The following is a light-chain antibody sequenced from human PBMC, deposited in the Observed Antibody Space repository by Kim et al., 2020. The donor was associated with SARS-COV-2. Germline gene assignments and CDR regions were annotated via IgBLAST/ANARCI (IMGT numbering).Light chain of an antibody. J-gene: IGKJ4*01. CDR2: DAS. CDR1: QSVSPY. CDR3: QLRTNWLT. Sequence: EIVLTQSPATLSLSPGERATLSCRASQSVSPYLAWYQQKPGQAPRLLIYDASERATGIPARFSGSGSGTDFTLTISSLEPDDFAVYYCQLRTNWLTSGGGTKVDIK. V-gene: IGKV3-11*01.